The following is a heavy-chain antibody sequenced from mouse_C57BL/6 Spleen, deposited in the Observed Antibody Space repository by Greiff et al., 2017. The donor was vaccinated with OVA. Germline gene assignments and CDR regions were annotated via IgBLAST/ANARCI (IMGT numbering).Heavy chain of an antibody. CDR1: GYTFTSYT. D-gene: IGHD2-3*01. Sequence: QVTLKESGAELARPGASVKMSCKASGYTFTSYTMHWVKQRPGQGLEWIGYINPSSGYTKYNQKFKDKATLTADKSSSTAYMQLSSLTSEDSAVYYCARCYDGYYVYAMDYWGQGTSVTVSS. CDR2: INPSSGYT. J-gene: IGHJ4*01. V-gene: IGHV1-4*01. CDR3: ARCYDGYYVYAMDY.